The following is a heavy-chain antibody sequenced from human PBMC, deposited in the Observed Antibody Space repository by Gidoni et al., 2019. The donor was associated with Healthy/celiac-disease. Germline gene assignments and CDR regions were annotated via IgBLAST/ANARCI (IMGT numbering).Heavy chain of an antibody. Sequence: QVQLVESGGGVVQPGRSLSLSCAASGFTFSSYAMHWVRQAPGKGLEWVAVISYDGSNKYYADSVKGRFTISRDNSKNTLYLQMNSLRAEDTAVYYCVRGYYYEAGAFDIWGQGTMVTVSS. J-gene: IGHJ3*02. D-gene: IGHD3-22*01. CDR1: GFTFSSYA. CDR3: VRGYYYEAGAFDI. V-gene: IGHV3-30-3*01. CDR2: ISYDGSNK.